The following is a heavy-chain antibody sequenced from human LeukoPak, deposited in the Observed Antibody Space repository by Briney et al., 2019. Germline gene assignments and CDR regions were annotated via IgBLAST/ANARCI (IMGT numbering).Heavy chain of an antibody. CDR3: ARGYSSRSWFDP. V-gene: IGHV4-34*01. D-gene: IGHD6-13*01. CDR1: GGSSSGYY. J-gene: IGHJ5*02. CDR2: INHSGST. Sequence: SETLSLTCAVYGGSSSGYYWSWIRQPPGKGLEWIGEINHSGSTNYNPSLKSRVTISVDTSKNQFSLKLSSVTAADTAVYYCARGYSSRSWFDPWGQGTLVTVSS.